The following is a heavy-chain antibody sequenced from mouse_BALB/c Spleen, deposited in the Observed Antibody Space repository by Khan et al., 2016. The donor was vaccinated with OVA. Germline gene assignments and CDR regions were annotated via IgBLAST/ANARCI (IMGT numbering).Heavy chain of an antibody. Sequence: EVQLQESGPDLVKPGASVRISCKTSGYTFTDYNMDWVKQSHGKSLEWIGYIFPNNGGTGYNQKFKTKAALTVDKSSSTVYMDLRSLTSEDSAVYYCATSGYGSFGFWGQGTLVTVSA. CDR3: ATSGYGSFGF. J-gene: IGHJ3*01. CDR2: IFPNNGGT. V-gene: IGHV1S29*02. CDR1: GYTFTDYN. D-gene: IGHD1-2*01.